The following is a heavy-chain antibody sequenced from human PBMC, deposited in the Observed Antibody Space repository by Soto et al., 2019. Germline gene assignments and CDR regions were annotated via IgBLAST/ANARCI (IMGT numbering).Heavy chain of an antibody. D-gene: IGHD6-19*01. CDR2: IRKDGSEK. CDR3: AGGSGWLSDY. V-gene: IGHV3-7*03. Sequence: EVQLVESGGGLVQPGGSRRLSFAASGFSISSYWMNWVRQAPGKGLEWVAIIRKDGSEKYYVDSVKGRFTISRDNAKNSLYLQMNSPRDDDTAVYYCAGGSGWLSDYWGRGTLVTVSS. CDR1: GFSISSYW. J-gene: IGHJ4*02.